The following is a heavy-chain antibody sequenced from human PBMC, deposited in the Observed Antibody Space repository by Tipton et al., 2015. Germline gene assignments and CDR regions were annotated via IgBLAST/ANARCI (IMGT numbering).Heavy chain of an antibody. D-gene: IGHD3-22*01. Sequence: SLRLSCAASGFTFSTYAMNWVRQTPGKGLEWVSGISGSGGSTYYADFVKGRFTISRDNSKNTLYLQMNSLRVEDTAVYYCAKVNYDDSDYYGFGAFDIRGQGTMVTVSS. V-gene: IGHV3-23*01. CDR2: ISGSGGST. J-gene: IGHJ3*02. CDR3: AKVNYDDSDYYGFGAFDI. CDR1: GFTFSTYA.